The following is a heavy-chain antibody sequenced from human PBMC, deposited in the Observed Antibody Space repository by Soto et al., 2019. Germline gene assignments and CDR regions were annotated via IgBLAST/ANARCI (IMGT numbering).Heavy chain of an antibody. J-gene: IGHJ4*02. D-gene: IGHD5-12*01. V-gene: IGHV4-30-4*01. CDR1: GGTISSGDYY. CDR3: ARWLGYGPHFDY. Sequence: SETLSLTCPVSGGTISSGDYYWSWIRQPPGKGLEWIGYIYYSGSTYYNPSLKSRVTISVDTSKNQFSLKLSSVTAADTAVYYCARWLGYGPHFDYWGQGTLVTVSS. CDR2: IYYSGST.